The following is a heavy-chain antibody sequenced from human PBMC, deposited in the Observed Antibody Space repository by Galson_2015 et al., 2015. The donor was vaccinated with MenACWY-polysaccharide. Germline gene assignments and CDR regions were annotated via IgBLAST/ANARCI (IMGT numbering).Heavy chain of an antibody. V-gene: IGHV4-34*01. D-gene: IGHD2-2*01. Sequence: ETLSLTCAVYGGSFSGYYWSWIRQPPGKGLEWIGEINHSGSTNYNPSLKSRVTISVDTSKNQFSLKLSSVTAADTAVYYCAREGTVVVPAAVGAFDIWGQGTMVTVSS. J-gene: IGHJ3*02. CDR2: INHSGST. CDR3: AREGTVVVPAAVGAFDI. CDR1: GGSFSGYY.